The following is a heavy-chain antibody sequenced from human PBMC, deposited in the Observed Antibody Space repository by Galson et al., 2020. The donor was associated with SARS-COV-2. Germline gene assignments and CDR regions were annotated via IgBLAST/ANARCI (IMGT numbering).Heavy chain of an antibody. CDR1: GFTFSSYG. Sequence: GESLKISCAASGFTFSSYGMHWVRQAPGKGLEWVAVIWYDGSNKYYADSVKGRFTISRDNSKNTLYLQMNSLRAEDTAVYYCARRIGHGFFPLEYWGRGNLVTVSS. V-gene: IGHV3-33*01. CDR2: IWYDGSNK. CDR3: ARRIGHGFFPLEY. D-gene: IGHD3-3*01. J-gene: IGHJ4*02.